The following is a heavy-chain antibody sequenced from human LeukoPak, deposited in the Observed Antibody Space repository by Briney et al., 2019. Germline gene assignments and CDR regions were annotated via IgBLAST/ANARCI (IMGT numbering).Heavy chain of an antibody. V-gene: IGHV4-4*09. Sequence: PSETLSLTCSVSRGFSSSYYWSWIRQPPGKGLEWIGYIYASGSSNYNPSLTSRVTISIDASKNQFSLKLTSVTAADTAVYYCARCSSSRYANFDFWGQGTLVTASS. J-gene: IGHJ4*02. CDR2: IYASGSS. D-gene: IGHD2-2*01. CDR3: ARCSSSRYANFDF. CDR1: RGFSSSYY.